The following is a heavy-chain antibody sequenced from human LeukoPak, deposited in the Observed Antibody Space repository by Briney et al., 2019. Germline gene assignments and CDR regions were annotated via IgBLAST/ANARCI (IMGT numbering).Heavy chain of an antibody. CDR1: GFTFSSYA. V-gene: IGHV3-30*04. Sequence: GGSLRLSCAASGFTFSSYAMHWVRQAPGKGLEWVAVISYDGSNKYYADSVKGRFTISRDNSKNTLYPQMNSLRAEGTAVYYCAKDGSSFVWWGQGTLVTVSS. CDR3: AKDGSSFVW. D-gene: IGHD6-13*01. J-gene: IGHJ4*02. CDR2: ISYDGSNK.